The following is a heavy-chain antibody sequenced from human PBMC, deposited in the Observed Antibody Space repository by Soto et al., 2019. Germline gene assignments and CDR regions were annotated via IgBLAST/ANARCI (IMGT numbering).Heavy chain of an antibody. Sequence: ASVKVSCKASGGTFSSYAISWVRQAPGQGLEWMGGIIPIFGTANYAQKFQGRVTITADESTSTAYMELSSLRSEDTAVYYCARDRYGGNPVSYYYYGMDVWGQGTTVTVSS. CDR1: GGTFSSYA. CDR2: IIPIFGTA. J-gene: IGHJ6*02. D-gene: IGHD2-15*01. V-gene: IGHV1-69*13. CDR3: ARDRYGGNPVSYYYYGMDV.